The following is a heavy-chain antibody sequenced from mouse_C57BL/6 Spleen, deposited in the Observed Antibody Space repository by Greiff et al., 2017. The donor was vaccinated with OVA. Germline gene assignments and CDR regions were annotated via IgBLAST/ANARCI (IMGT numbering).Heavy chain of an antibody. Sequence: VQLQQSGAELVRPGTSVKMSCKASGYTFTNYWIGWAKQRPGQGLEWIGDIYPGGGYTNYNEKFKGKATLTADKSSSTAYMQFSSLTSEDSAIYYCARVYGSKDYYAMDYWGQGTSVTVSS. J-gene: IGHJ4*01. CDR2: IYPGGGYT. CDR1: GYTFTNYW. D-gene: IGHD1-1*01. V-gene: IGHV1-63*01. CDR3: ARVYGSKDYYAMDY.